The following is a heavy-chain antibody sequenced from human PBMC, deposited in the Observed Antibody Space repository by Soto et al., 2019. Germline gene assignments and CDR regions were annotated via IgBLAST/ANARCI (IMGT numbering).Heavy chain of an antibody. V-gene: IGHV3-30*03. D-gene: IGHD3-10*01. CDR3: APWFGACDC. Sequence: QVQLVESGGGVVQPGRSLRLSCAASGFTFSSYGMHWVRQAPGKGLEWVAVISYDGSNKYYADSVKGRFTISRDNSKNTMYLQMNSLRAEVTAVYYGAPWFGACDCWGQGTLVTVSS. J-gene: IGHJ4*02. CDR2: ISYDGSNK. CDR1: GFTFSSYG.